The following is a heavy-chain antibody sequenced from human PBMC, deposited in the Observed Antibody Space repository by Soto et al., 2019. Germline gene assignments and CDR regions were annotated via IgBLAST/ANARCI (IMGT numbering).Heavy chain of an antibody. CDR1: GGTFSSSA. Sequence: QVQLVQSGAEMKEPGSSVKVSCKTSGGTFSSSAISWLRQAPGQGFEWMGGIIPLFRTPDYAQKFQGRVTIAADEATSTAYMELSSLRSEDTAVYYCARDNDRLQLGGNYYYMLDVWGQGPTITVSS. CDR3: ARDNDRLQLGGNYYYMLDV. D-gene: IGHD4-4*01. J-gene: IGHJ6*02. V-gene: IGHV1-69*12. CDR2: IIPLFRTP.